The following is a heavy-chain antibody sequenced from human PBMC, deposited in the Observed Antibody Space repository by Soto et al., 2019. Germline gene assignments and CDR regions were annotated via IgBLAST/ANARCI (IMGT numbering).Heavy chain of an antibody. V-gene: IGHV3-30*18. J-gene: IGHJ1*01. D-gene: IGHD3-10*01. CDR2: ISDDGIND. CDR3: AKGSAGHYNSGTLLD. Sequence: SLRLSCVASGFTFSSYAMHWVRQAPGKGLEWVATISDDGINDYYADSAMGRFTISRDNSENTLYLQMNSLRPEDTAVYYCAKGSAGHYNSGTLLDWVQGTLVTVSS. CDR1: GFTFSSYA.